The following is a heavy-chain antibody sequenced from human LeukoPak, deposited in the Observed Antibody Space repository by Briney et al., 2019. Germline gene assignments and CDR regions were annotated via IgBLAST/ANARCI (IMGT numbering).Heavy chain of an antibody. V-gene: IGHV3-30*02. CDR3: AKRLRGYSYGPGGGADY. J-gene: IGHJ4*02. CDR2: IRYDGSNK. D-gene: IGHD5-18*01. Sequence: QTGGSLRLSCTVSGFTVSSNSMSWVRQAPGKGLEWVAFIRYDGSNKYYADSVKGRFTISRDNSKNTLYLQMNSLRAEDTAVYYCAKRLRGYSYGPGGGADYWGQGTLVTVSS. CDR1: GFTVSSNS.